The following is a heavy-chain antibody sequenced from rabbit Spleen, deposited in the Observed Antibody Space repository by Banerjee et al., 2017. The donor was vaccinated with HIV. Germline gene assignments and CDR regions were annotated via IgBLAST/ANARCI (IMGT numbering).Heavy chain of an antibody. D-gene: IGHD1-1*01. CDR2: INSKSGEN. V-gene: IGHV1S45*01. Sequence: QEQLKETGGGLVQPGGSLTLSCKASGFSLSYNYVMCWVRQAPGKGLEWIACINSKSGENVYANWAKGRFTCSKTSSTTVTLQMTSLTAADTATYFCARDLVAVIGWNFNLWGPGTLVTVS. CDR1: GFSLSYNYV. CDR3: ARDLVAVIGWNFNL. J-gene: IGHJ4*01.